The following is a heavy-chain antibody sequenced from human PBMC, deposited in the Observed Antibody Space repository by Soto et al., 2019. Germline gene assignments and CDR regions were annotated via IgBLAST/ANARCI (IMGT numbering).Heavy chain of an antibody. J-gene: IGHJ4*02. Sequence: EVQLLESGGGLVQPGGSLRLSCAASGFTFSSYAMSWVRQAPGKGLEWVSAISGSGGSTYYADSLKGRFTISSDNSKNTLYLQMNSMRAEDTAVYYCAKRSRAISGSPGGYCGQGTLVTVSS. CDR1: GFTFSSYA. V-gene: IGHV3-23*01. CDR3: AKRSRAISGSPGGY. CDR2: ISGSGGST. D-gene: IGHD1-26*01.